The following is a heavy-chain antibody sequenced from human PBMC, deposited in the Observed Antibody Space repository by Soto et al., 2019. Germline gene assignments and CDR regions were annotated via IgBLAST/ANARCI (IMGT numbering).Heavy chain of an antibody. CDR1: GGSISSSSYY. V-gene: IGHV4-39*07. J-gene: IGHJ6*03. CDR3: ARGRDFWSGYHYYYYMDV. Sequence: SETLSLTCTVSGGSISSSSYYWGWIRQPPGKGLEWIGSIYYSGSTYYNPSLKSRVTISVDTSKNQFSLKLSSVTAADTAVYYCARGRDFWSGYHYYYYMDVWGKGTTVTVSS. D-gene: IGHD3-3*01. CDR2: IYYSGST.